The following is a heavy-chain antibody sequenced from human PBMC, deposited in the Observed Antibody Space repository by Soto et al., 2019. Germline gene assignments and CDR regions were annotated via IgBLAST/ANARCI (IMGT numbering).Heavy chain of an antibody. J-gene: IGHJ4*02. V-gene: IGHV4-39*01. CDR2: TYYSGST. CDR1: GGAIGSSRYY. CDR3: ARQFVVGGYDS. D-gene: IGHD5-12*01. Sequence: SETLSLTCTVSGGAIGSSRYYWGWIRQPPGKGLEGIGNTYYSGSTNYNPSLKSRVTISVDTSKNQFSLKLTSVTPPDTAVYYCARQFVVGGYDSWGPGTLVTVSS.